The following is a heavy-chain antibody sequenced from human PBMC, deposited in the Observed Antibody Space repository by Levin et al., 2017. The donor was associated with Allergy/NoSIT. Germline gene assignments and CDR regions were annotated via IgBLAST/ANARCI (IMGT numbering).Heavy chain of an antibody. J-gene: IGHJ6*02. CDR3: AREKLITAAGNYYYGMDV. D-gene: IGHD6-13*01. CDR1: GLTLIDAW. CDR2: IKSRTDGGTT. V-gene: IGHV3-15*01. Sequence: GGSLRLSCAVSGLTLIDAWMSWVRQAPGEGLEWVGRIKSRTDGGTTDYAAPVKGRFTISRDDSKNTLYLQMNSLKTEDTAVYYCAREKLITAAGNYYYGMDVWGQGTTVSVSS.